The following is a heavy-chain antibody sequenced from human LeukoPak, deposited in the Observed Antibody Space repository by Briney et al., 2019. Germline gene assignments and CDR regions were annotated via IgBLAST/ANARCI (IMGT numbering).Heavy chain of an antibody. CDR2: IYWNDDK. CDR3: AHRRHDILTGYLNYFDY. D-gene: IGHD3-9*01. Sequence: SGPTLVNPTQTLTLTCTYSPHPLSTSGVAEGRIRHPPGKALQRLALIYWNDDKRYSPSLKSRLTITKDTSKNQVVLTMTNMDPVDTATYYCAHRRHDILTGYLNYFDYWGQGTLVTVSS. CDR1: PHPLSTSGVA. J-gene: IGHJ4*02. V-gene: IGHV2-5*01.